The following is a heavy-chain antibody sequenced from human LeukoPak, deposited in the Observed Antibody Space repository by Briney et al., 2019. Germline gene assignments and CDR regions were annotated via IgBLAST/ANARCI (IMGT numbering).Heavy chain of an antibody. V-gene: IGHV1-18*01. J-gene: IGHJ4*02. D-gene: IGHD2-2*01. CDR2: ISAYNGNT. CDR3: ARAGYCKGGRGFSTSCRKPYFDY. Sequence: ASVKVSCKASGYTFTSYGISWVRQAPGQGLEWMGWISAYNGNTNYAQKLQGRVTMTTDTSTSTAYMELRSLRSDDTAVYYCARAGYCKGGRGFSTSCRKPYFDYWGQGTLVTVSS. CDR1: GYTFTSYG.